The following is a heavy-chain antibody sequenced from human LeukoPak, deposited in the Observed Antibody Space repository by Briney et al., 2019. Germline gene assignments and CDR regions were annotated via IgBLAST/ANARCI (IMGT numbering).Heavy chain of an antibody. D-gene: IGHD3-9*01. J-gene: IGHJ5*02. CDR2: IYYNGNT. CDR3: ARRWGILTDVFRGHFDP. Sequence: PSETLSLTCSVSGGSISSSDYYWGWVRQPPGKGLDWIGIIYYNGNTYYNPSLKSRVTISLDTSKNQFSLKLNSVTAADTAVYYCARRWGILTDVFRGHFDPWGQGTLVTVSS. CDR1: GGSISSSDYY. V-gene: IGHV4-39*01.